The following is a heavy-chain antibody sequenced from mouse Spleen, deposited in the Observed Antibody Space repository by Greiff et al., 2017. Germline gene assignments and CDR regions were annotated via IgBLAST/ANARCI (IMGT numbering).Heavy chain of an antibody. Sequence: EVKVVESGPGLAKPSQTLSLTCSVTGYSITSDYWNWIRKFPGNKLEYMGYISYSGSTYYNPSLKSRISITRDTSKNQYYLQLNSVTTEDTATYYCARSGGYDPAWFAYWGQGTLVTVSA. CDR3: ARSGGYDPAWFAY. CDR1: GYSITSDY. J-gene: IGHJ3*01. D-gene: IGHD2-2*01. CDR2: ISYSGST. V-gene: IGHV3-8*01.